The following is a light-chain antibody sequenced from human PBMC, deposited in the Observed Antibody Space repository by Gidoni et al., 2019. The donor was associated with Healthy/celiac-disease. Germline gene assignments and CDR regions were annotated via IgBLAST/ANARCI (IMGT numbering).Light chain of an antibody. CDR2: AAS. V-gene: IGKV1-6*01. CDR3: LQDYNYPWT. CDR1: QGIRND. J-gene: IGKJ1*01. Sequence: AIQMTQSPSSLSASVGDRVTITCRASQGIRNDLGWYQQKPGKAPKLLIYAASSLQSGVPSRFSGSGSGTDFTLTISSLEPEDFATYYCLQDYNYPWTFXXXTKVEIK.